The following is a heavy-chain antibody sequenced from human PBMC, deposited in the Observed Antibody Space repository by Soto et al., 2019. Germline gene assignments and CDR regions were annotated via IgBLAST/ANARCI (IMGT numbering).Heavy chain of an antibody. CDR3: ARVCSSTSCYPAMDV. CDR2: ISAYNGNT. Sequence: ASVKVSCKASGYTFTSYGISWVRQAPGQGLEWMGWISAYNGNTNYAQKLQGRVTMTADTSTSTAYMELRSLRSDDTAVYYCARVCSSTSCYPAMDVWGKGTTVTVSS. CDR1: GYTFTSYG. J-gene: IGHJ6*03. V-gene: IGHV1-18*01. D-gene: IGHD2-2*01.